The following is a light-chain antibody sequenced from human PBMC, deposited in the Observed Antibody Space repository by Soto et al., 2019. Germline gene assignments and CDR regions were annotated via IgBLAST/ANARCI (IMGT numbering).Light chain of an antibody. CDR2: RNN. CDR3: AGWEDSLGGV. CDR1: SSNIGINY. V-gene: IGLV1-47*01. Sequence: QSALTQPTSASGAPGQTVTISCSGSSSNIGINYVDGYQQPPGTAPRLLIYRNNLRPSGVPDRFSGSKSGTSASLAISGLRSEDEADYYCAGWEDSLGGVFGTVTKVTVL. J-gene: IGLJ1*01.